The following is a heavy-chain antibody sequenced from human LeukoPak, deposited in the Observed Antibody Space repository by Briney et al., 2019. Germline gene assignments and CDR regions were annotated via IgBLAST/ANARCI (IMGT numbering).Heavy chain of an antibody. V-gene: IGHV3-21*01. D-gene: IGHD6-19*01. J-gene: IGHJ4*02. CDR2: ISSSSSYI. CDR3: ARSAVDY. Sequence: TGGSLRLSCAASGFTFSSYSMIWVRQAPGKGLEWVSSISSSSSYISYADSVKGRFTISRDNAKNSLYLQMNSLRAEDTAVYYCARSAVDYWGQGTLVTVSS. CDR1: GFTFSSYS.